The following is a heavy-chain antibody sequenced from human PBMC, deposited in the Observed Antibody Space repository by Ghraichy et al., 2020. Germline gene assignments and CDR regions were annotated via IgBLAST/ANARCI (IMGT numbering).Heavy chain of an antibody. Sequence: SETLSLTCLVSGGSIRDINSSWGTTYYWAWIRQSPGKGLEWIATVSNTGTTYYNPSLKSRVTISVDTSKNQFSLKVKSISAADTALYYCSRLRGGDSRGYYYVFDTRGQGTLVTVSS. V-gene: IGHV4-39*01. CDR3: SRLRGGDSRGYYYVFDT. CDR2: VSNTGTT. J-gene: IGHJ4*02. CDR1: GGSIRDINSSWGTTYY. D-gene: IGHD3-22*01.